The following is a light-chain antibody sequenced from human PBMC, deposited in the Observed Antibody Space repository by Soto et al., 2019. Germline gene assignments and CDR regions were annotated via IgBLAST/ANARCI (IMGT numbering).Light chain of an antibody. J-gene: IGKJ5*01. CDR1: QDIRNS. V-gene: IGKV1-33*01. Sequence: DIQMTQSPFSLSPSVGDRVTLTFQASQDIRNSLNWYQQKPGRAPKLLIYDASNVETGVPSRFSGTGSGTHFSFSISSLQPEDFATYYCQQYDYLVTFGQGTRLEIK. CDR3: QQYDYLVT. CDR2: DAS.